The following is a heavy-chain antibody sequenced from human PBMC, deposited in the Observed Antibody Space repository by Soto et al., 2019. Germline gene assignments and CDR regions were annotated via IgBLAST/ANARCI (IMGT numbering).Heavy chain of an antibody. J-gene: IGHJ4*02. CDR3: AHRGGATLRLYYLAY. CDR1: GVSLSTTGVG. CDR2: IYWHDDK. D-gene: IGHD3-16*01. V-gene: IGHV2-5*01. Sequence: QITLKESGPTLVKPTQTLTLTCTFSGVSLSTTGVGVSWIRQPPGKALEWLALIYWHDDKRYSPSLKSRLTITKDPAKNPGVLTMTNFDPVDTATYSCAHRGGATLRLYYLAYWGQGALVTVST.